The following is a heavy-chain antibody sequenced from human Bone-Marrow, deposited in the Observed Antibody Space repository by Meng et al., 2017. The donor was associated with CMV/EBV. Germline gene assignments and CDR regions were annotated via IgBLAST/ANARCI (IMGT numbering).Heavy chain of an antibody. CDR2: ISSSGRAV. V-gene: IGHV3-48*04. J-gene: IGHJ4*02. CDR3: ARSLFDSNDPFDY. D-gene: IGHD3-22*01. Sequence: GESLKISCTASGFTFSSYTMNWGRQPPGKGLEWVSYISSSGRAVHYADSLRGRFTVSRDNAKNSLYLQMNSLRADDTAVYYCARSLFDSNDPFDYWGQGAVVTVSS. CDR1: GFTFSSYT.